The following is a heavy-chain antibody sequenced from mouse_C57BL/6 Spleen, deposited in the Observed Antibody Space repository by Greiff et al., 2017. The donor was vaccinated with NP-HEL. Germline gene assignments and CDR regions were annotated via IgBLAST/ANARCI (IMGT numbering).Heavy chain of an antibody. V-gene: IGHV1-82*01. J-gene: IGHJ2*01. D-gene: IGHD3-3*01. Sequence: QVQLQQSGPELVKPGASVKISCKASGYAFSSSWMNWVKQRPGKGLEWIGRIYPGDGDTNYNGKFKGKATLTADKSSSTAYMQLSGLTSEDSAVYFCAREAVYYFDYWGQGTTLTVSS. CDR1: GYAFSSSW. CDR2: IYPGDGDT. CDR3: AREAVYYFDY.